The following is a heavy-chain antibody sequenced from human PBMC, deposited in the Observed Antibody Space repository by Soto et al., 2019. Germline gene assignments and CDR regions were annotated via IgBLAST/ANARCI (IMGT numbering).Heavy chain of an antibody. CDR3: ARLNRCGYTDFGVCVSLVLDL. V-gene: IGHV5-51*01. Sequence: GESLKISCKGSGYSFTSHWIGWVRQMSGKGLEWMGIIYPGGSDTRYSPSFQGQVTISADKSINTAYLQWSSLKVSATAIYYVARLNRCGYTDFGVCVSLVLDLWGPGTRVTVSS. CDR2: IYPGGSDT. CDR1: GYSFTSHW. D-gene: IGHD3-16*01. J-gene: IGHJ6*02.